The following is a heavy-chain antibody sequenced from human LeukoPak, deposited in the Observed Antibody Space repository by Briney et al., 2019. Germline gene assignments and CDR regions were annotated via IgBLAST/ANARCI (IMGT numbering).Heavy chain of an antibody. CDR2: ISYDGSNK. CDR1: GFTFSSYA. J-gene: IGHJ6*02. CDR3: ARVTVTTPYYYYYGMDV. D-gene: IGHD4-17*01. V-gene: IGHV3-30-3*01. Sequence: GGSLRLSCAASGFTFSSYAMHWVRQAPGKGLEWVAVISYDGSNKYYADSVKGRFTISRDNSKNTLYLQMNSLRAEDTVVYYCARVTVTTPYYYYYGMDVWGQGTTVTVSS.